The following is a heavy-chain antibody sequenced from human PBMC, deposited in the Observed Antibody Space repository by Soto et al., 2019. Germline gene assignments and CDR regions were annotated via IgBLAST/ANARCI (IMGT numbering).Heavy chain of an antibody. V-gene: IGHV1-3*01. Sequence: ASVKVSCKASGYTFTSYAMHWVRQAPGQRLEWMGWINAGNGNTKYSQKFQGRVTITRDTSASTAYMELSSLRSEDTAVYYCARAKRSAYYYGSGSYFGFDYWGQGTLVTVSS. CDR2: INAGNGNT. J-gene: IGHJ4*02. CDR3: ARAKRSAYYYGSGSYFGFDY. D-gene: IGHD3-10*01. CDR1: GYTFTSYA.